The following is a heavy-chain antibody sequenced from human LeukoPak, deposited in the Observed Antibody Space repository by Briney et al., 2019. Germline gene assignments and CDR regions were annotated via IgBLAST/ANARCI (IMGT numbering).Heavy chain of an antibody. CDR1: GFTFSSYS. CDR2: ISSSSSYI. Sequence: KPGGSLRLSCAASGFTFSSYSMNWVRQAPGKGLEWVSSISSSSSYIYYADSVKGRFTISRDNAKNTLYLQTNSLRAEDTAVYYCARVNVGARIYYFDYWGQGTLVTVSS. CDR3: ARVNVGARIYYFDY. V-gene: IGHV3-21*01. D-gene: IGHD1-26*01. J-gene: IGHJ4*02.